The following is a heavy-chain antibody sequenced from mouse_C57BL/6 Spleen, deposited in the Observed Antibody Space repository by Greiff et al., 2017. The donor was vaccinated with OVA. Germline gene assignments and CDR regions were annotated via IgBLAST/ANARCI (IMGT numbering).Heavy chain of an antibody. V-gene: IGHV1-82*01. CDR1: GYAFSSSW. J-gene: IGHJ4*01. Sequence: QVQLQQPGPELVKPGASVKISCKASGYAFSSSWMNWVKQRPGKGLEWIGRIYPGDGDTNYNGKFKGKATLTADKSSSTAYMQLSSLTSEDDAVVFCGRRGLRREAIEYWGQGASVTVSS. D-gene: IGHD2-4*01. CDR3: GRRGLRREAIEY. CDR2: IYPGDGDT.